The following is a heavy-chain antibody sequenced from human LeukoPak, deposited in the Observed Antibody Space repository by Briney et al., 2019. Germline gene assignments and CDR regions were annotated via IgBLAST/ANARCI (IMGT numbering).Heavy chain of an antibody. CDR3: AKDLRYSYGLY. CDR2: ITSISSAS. CDR1: GFTFSIYA. D-gene: IGHD5-18*01. Sequence: GGSLRLSCAASGFTFSIYAMSWVRQAPGKGLEWVSSITSISSASFYADSVKGRFTISRDNSKNTLYLQMNSLRAEDTAVYYCAKDLRYSYGLYWGQGTLVTVSS. V-gene: IGHV3-23*01. J-gene: IGHJ4*02.